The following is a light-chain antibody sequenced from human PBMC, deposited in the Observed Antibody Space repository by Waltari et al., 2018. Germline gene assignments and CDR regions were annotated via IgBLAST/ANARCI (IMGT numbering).Light chain of an antibody. CDR2: VAS. Sequence: DIQMTQSPSSLSASVGDRVTITCRASQGIRTALAWYQQKSGKAPKRLIYVASNLDSGVPSRFSGSGSGTEFTLTISSLQPEDFATYYCLQHTSYPLTFGGGTKVE. CDR3: LQHTSYPLT. J-gene: IGKJ4*01. CDR1: QGIRTA. V-gene: IGKV1-17*01.